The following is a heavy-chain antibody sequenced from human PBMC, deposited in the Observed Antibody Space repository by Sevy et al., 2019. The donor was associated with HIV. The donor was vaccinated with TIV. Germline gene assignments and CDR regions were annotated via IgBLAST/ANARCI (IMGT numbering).Heavy chain of an antibody. J-gene: IGHJ3*02. Sequence: ASVKVSCKASGLTFTSSAVQWVRQARGQRLEWIGWIVVGSDMTTYERKFQERVTITRDISTSTVFMELSSLTSEDAAMYFCAAEDMTTFGGPLRVFDMWGQGTMVTVSS. CDR2: IVVGSDMT. D-gene: IGHD3-16*01. V-gene: IGHV1-58*01. CDR3: AAEDMTTFGGPLRVFDM. CDR1: GLTFTSSA.